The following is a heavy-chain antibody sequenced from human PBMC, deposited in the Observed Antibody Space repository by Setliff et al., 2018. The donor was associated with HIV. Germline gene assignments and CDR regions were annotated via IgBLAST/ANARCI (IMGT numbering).Heavy chain of an antibody. Sequence: GESLKISCQASGYTFTNHWIGWVRQMPGEGQEWMAIIYPGDSDVRYNPSFQGQVTVSVDKSINTAYLQWSSLKASDTATYYCAREHRLCSGERCVLPDYWGQGTLVTVSS. CDR2: IYPGDSDV. J-gene: IGHJ4*02. CDR1: GYTFTNHW. D-gene: IGHD2-15*01. CDR3: AREHRLCSGERCVLPDY. V-gene: IGHV5-51*01.